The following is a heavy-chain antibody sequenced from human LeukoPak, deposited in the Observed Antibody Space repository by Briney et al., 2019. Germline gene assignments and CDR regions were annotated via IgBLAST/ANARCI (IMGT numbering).Heavy chain of an antibody. CDR3: ARDARGYSYGYPYYYYYMDV. CDR1: GGSISSYY. Sequence: SETLSLTCTVSGGSISSYYWRWIRQPPGKGLEWIGYIYYSGSTNYNTSLKSRVTISVDTSKNQFSLKLSSVTAADTAVYYCARDARGYSYGYPYYYYYMDVWGKGTTVTVSS. V-gene: IGHV4-59*01. J-gene: IGHJ6*03. CDR2: IYYSGST. D-gene: IGHD5-18*01.